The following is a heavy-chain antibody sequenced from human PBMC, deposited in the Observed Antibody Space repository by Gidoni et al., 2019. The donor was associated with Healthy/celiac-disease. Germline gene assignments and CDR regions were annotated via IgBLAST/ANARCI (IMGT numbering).Heavy chain of an antibody. D-gene: IGHD1-26*01. V-gene: IGHV1-3*01. CDR3: ARDRRRITTTIPQPFSDAFDI. J-gene: IGHJ3*02. CDR2: INAGNGNT. Sequence: QVQLVQSGAEVKKPGASVKVSCKASGYTVTSYAMHWVRQAPGKRLEWMGWINAGNGNTKYSQKFQGRVTITRDTSASTAYMELSSLRSEDTAVYYCARDRRRITTTIPQPFSDAFDIWGQGTMVTVSS. CDR1: GYTVTSYA.